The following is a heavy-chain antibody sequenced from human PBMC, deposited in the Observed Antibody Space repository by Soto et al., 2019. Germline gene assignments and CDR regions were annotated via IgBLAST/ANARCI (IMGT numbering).Heavy chain of an antibody. J-gene: IGHJ4*02. CDR1: GFTFSSST. D-gene: IGHD6-13*01. Sequence: QPGGSLRLSCAASGFTFSSSTMNWVRQAPGKGLEWVSYISSSSIAIYYADSVKGRFTISRDNAKNSLCLQMNSLRAEDTAVYYCARLRGSSNWETPSWGQGTLVTVSS. V-gene: IGHV3-48*01. CDR3: ARLRGSSNWETPS. CDR2: ISSSSIAI.